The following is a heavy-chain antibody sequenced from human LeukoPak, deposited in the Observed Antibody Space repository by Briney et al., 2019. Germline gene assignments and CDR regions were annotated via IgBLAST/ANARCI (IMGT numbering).Heavy chain of an antibody. CDR1: GYTFTSYH. V-gene: IGHV1-46*01. D-gene: IGHD6-13*01. CDR2: INPSGGST. J-gene: IGHJ4*02. CDR3: AKLAAAGTAHYYFDY. Sequence: APVKVSCKASGYTFTSYHMHWVRQAPGQGLEIMGIINPSGGSTTYAQKFQGRVTMTRDTSTSTVYMELSSLRSEDTAVYYCAKLAAAGTAHYYFDYWGQGTLVTVSS.